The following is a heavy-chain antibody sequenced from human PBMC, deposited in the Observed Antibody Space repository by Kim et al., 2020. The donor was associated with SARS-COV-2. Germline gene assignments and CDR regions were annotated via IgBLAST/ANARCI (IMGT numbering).Heavy chain of an antibody. J-gene: IGHJ6*02. CDR3: ARADIVAVRLESYYYGMDV. Sequence: SETLSLTCAVYGGSFSGYYWSWIRQPPGKGLEGIWEINHSGSTNYNPALKSRVTISVDTSKNQFSLNLISVTAADTAVYYCARADIVAVRLESYYYGMDVWGQGTTVTVSS. D-gene: IGHD5-12*01. V-gene: IGHV4-34*01. CDR2: INHSGST. CDR1: GGSFSGYY.